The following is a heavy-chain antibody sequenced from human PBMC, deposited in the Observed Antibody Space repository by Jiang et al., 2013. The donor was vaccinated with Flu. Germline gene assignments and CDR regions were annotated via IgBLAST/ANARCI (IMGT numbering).Heavy chain of an antibody. CDR3: ARDRPRRDGYNMDYYYGMDV. J-gene: IGHJ6*02. CDR2: INPSGGST. V-gene: IGHV1-46*01. CDR1: GYTFTSYY. Sequence: SGAEVKKPGASVKVSCKASGYTFTSYYMHWVRQAPGQGLEWMGIINPSGGSTSYAQKFQGRVTMTRDTSTSTVYMELSSLRSEDTAVYYCARDRPRRDGYNMDYYYGMDVWGQGTTVTVSS. D-gene: IGHD5-24*01.